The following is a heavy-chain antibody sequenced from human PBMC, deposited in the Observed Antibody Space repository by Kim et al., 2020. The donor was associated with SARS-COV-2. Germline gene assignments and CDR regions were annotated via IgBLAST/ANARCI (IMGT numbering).Heavy chain of an antibody. CDR1: GGTFSSYA. Sequence: SVKVSCKASGGTFSSYAISWVRQAPGQGLEWMGGIIPIFGTANYAQKFQGRVTITADKSTSTAYMELSSLRSEDTAVYYCARPGFGENNWRYGMDVWGQGTTVTVSS. J-gene: IGHJ6*02. CDR2: IIPIFGTA. CDR3: ARPGFGENNWRYGMDV. V-gene: IGHV1-69*06. D-gene: IGHD3-10*01.